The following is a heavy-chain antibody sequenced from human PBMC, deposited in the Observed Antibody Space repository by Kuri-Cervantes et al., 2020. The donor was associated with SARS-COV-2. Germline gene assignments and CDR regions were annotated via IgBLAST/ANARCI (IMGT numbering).Heavy chain of an antibody. J-gene: IGHJ4*02. Sequence: ESLKISCTVSGGSIGSSNYYWGWIRQPPGKGLEWIGSIYYSGSTYYNPSLKSRVTISVDTSKNQFSLKLSSVTAADTAVYYCARVVPAAVFDYWGQGTLVTVSS. D-gene: IGHD2-2*01. CDR2: IYYSGST. CDR1: GGSIGSSNYY. V-gene: IGHV4-39*01. CDR3: ARVVPAAVFDY.